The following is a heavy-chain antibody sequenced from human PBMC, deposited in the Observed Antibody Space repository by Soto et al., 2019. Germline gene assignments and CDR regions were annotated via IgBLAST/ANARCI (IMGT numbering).Heavy chain of an antibody. D-gene: IGHD1-1*01. CDR2: MNPNSGNT. Sequence: GASVKVSCKASGYTFTSYDINWVRQATGQGLEWMGWMNPNSGNTGYAQKFQGRVTMTRNTSISTAYMELSSLRSEDTAVYYCARGALVQNYYYHYGMDVWGQGTTVTVYS. CDR1: GYTFTSYD. V-gene: IGHV1-8*01. J-gene: IGHJ6*02. CDR3: ARGALVQNYYYHYGMDV.